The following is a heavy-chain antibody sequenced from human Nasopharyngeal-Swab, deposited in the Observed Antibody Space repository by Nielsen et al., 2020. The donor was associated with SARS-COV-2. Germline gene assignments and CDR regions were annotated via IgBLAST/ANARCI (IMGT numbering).Heavy chain of an antibody. V-gene: IGHV3-23*01. Sequence: GGSLRLSCAASGFSFSGYAMTWVRQAPGKGLEWVSTISDSGGSTYYADSVKGRFTISRDNSKNTLYLQMNSLRAEGTAVYYCAKGRTVTAIYFDYWGQGTLVTVSS. D-gene: IGHD4-17*01. CDR2: ISDSGGST. CDR1: GFSFSGYA. CDR3: AKGRTVTAIYFDY. J-gene: IGHJ4*02.